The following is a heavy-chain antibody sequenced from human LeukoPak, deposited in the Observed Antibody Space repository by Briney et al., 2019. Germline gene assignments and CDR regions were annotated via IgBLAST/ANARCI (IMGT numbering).Heavy chain of an antibody. CDR2: INWNGGGT. D-gene: IGHD1-26*01. J-gene: IGHJ6*02. CDR1: GFTFKDYG. Sequence: GGSLRLSCAATGFTFKDYGMHWVRQPPGKGLEWVSSINWNGGGTDYADSVKGRFTISRDNAKNSLYLQLSSLRPEDTALYYCAKHMRATNTYSFFGLYVWGQGTTVTVSS. CDR3: AKHMRATNTYSFFGLYV. V-gene: IGHV3-9*01.